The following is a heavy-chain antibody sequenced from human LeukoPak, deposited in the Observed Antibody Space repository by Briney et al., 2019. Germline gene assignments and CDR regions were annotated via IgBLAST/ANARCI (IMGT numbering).Heavy chain of an antibody. CDR1: GFTVSSNY. D-gene: IGHD6-19*01. CDR3: ARGSNGWYEDY. V-gene: IGHV3-66*01. J-gene: IGHJ4*02. Sequence: GGSLRLSCAASGFTVSSNYMSWVRQAPGKGLEWVSVIYSGGSTYYADSVKGRFTISRDNSKNTLYFQMNSLRAEDTAVYYCARGSNGWYEDYWGQGTLVTVSS. CDR2: IYSGGST.